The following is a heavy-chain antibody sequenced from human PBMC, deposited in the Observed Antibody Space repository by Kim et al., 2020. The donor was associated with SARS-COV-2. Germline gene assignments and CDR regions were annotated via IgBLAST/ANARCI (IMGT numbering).Heavy chain of an antibody. Sequence: SETLSLTCTVSGGSISSGGYYWSWIRQHPGKGLEWIGYIYYSGSTYYSPSLKSRVTISVDTSKNQFSLKLSSVTAADTAVYYCARGIVAGTWFQHWGQGTLVTVSS. V-gene: IGHV4-31*03. CDR2: IYYSGST. CDR3: ARGIVAGTWFQH. CDR1: GGSISSGGYY. J-gene: IGHJ1*01. D-gene: IGHD6-19*01.